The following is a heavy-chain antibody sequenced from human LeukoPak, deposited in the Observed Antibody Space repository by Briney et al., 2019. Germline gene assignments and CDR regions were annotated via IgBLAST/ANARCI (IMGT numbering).Heavy chain of an antibody. CDR3: AKDEGPYCSGGSCIHLDY. V-gene: IGHV3-30*18. D-gene: IGHD2-15*01. CDR1: GFTFSSYG. J-gene: IGHJ4*02. Sequence: GGSLRLSCAASGFTFSSYGMHWVRQAPGKGLEWVAVISYDGSNKYYADSEKGRFTISRDNSKNTLYLQMNSLRAEDTAVYYCAKDEGPYCSGGSCIHLDYWGQGTLVTVSS. CDR2: ISYDGSNK.